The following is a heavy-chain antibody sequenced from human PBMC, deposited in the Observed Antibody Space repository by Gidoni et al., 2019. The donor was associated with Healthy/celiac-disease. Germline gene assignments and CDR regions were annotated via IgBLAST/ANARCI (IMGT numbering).Heavy chain of an antibody. CDR3: ARDYWQWLGGGGFDY. D-gene: IGHD6-19*01. CDR1: GFTFSSYG. V-gene: IGHV3-33*01. J-gene: IGHJ4*02. CDR2: IWYDGSNK. Sequence: QVQLVESGGGGVQPGRALRLSCAASGFTFSSYGMHWGRQAPGKGLEWVAVIWYDGSNKYYADSVKGRFTISRDNSKNTLYLQMNSLRAEDTAVYYCARDYWQWLGGGGFDYWGQGTLVTVSS.